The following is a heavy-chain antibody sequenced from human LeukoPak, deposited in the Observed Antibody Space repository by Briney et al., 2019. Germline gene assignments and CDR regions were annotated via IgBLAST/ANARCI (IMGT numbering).Heavy chain of an antibody. CDR1: GFTFDDYG. CDR2: INWNGGST. J-gene: IGHJ6*03. V-gene: IGHV3-20*04. D-gene: IGHD6-19*01. CDR3: ASSVAEYYYYYMDV. Sequence: GGSLRLSCAASGFTFDDYGMSWVRQAPGKGLEWVSGINWNGGSTGYADSVKGRFTISRDNAKNSLYLQMNSLRAEDTALYYCASSVAEYYYYYMDVWGKGTTVTVSS.